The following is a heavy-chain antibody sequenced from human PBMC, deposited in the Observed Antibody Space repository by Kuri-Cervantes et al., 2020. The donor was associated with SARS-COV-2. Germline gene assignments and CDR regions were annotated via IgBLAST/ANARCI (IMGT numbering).Heavy chain of an antibody. CDR2: IKGDGSQK. V-gene: IGHV3-7*05. CDR1: GFSFSGYW. D-gene: IGHD3-9*01. CDR3: ARDPTAGRLRYFDWFSSGPSNYYGMDV. Sequence: GESLKISCAASGFSFSGYWMSWVRQAPGKGLEWVANIKGDGSQKYYVDSVKGRFTISGDNAKNSVYLQMNSLRAEDTAVYYCARDPTAGRLRYFDWFSSGPSNYYGMDVWGQGTTVTVSS. J-gene: IGHJ6*02.